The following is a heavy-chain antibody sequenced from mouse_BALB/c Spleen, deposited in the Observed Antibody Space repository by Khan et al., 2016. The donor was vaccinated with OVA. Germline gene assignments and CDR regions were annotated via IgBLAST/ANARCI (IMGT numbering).Heavy chain of an antibody. CDR3: ARAGSQYYYDSDY. CDR2: INYSGST. Sequence: EVKLLQSGPGLVNPSQSLSLTCTVTGYSITSDYAWNWIRQFPGNKLEWMGYINYSGSTNYNPALKSRISITRDTSKNPFFLQLNSVTTEDTATDDCARAGSQYYYDSDYWGQGTSVTVSS. V-gene: IGHV3-2*02. J-gene: IGHJ4*01. D-gene: IGHD6-1*01. CDR1: GYSITSDYA.